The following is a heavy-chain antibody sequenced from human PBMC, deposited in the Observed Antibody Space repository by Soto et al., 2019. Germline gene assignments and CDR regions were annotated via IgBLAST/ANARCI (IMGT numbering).Heavy chain of an antibody. CDR2: IYWDDDK. Sequence: SGPTLVKPTQTLTLTCTVSGFSLTTNGVGVAWIRQPPGKALECLALIYWDDDKRYSPSLESRLTITRDTSKSQVVLTMTNVDPVDTAAYYCAHRNIVTNGPDAFDVWGQGTMVTVSS. CDR1: GFSLTTNGVG. V-gene: IGHV2-5*02. D-gene: IGHD3-16*02. J-gene: IGHJ3*01. CDR3: AHRNIVTNGPDAFDV.